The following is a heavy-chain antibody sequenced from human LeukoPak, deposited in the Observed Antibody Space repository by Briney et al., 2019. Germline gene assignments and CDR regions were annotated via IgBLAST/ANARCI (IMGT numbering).Heavy chain of an antibody. V-gene: IGHV3-23*01. Sequence: PGGSLTLSCSAAGFSFASYGMSWLRQAPGKGLEWLSYISSDSLITEYADSVKGRFTISRDNSKNTLYLQMNNLRAEDTAVYYCARYENGGIDYWGQGTLVTVSS. CDR1: GFSFASYG. J-gene: IGHJ4*02. D-gene: IGHD2-15*01. CDR2: ISSDSLIT. CDR3: ARYENGGIDY.